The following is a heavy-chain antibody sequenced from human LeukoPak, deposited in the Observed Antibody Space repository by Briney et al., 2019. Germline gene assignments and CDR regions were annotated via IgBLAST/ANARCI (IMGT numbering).Heavy chain of an antibody. CDR2: INHSGST. J-gene: IGHJ4*02. V-gene: IGHV4-34*01. CDR3: ARQGGDYALLDY. D-gene: IGHD4-17*01. CDR1: GGSFSGYY. Sequence: SETLSLTCAVYGGSFSGYYWSWIRQPPGKGLEWIGEINHSGSTNYNPSLKSRVTISVDTSKNQFSLKLSSVTAADTAVYYCARQGGDYALLDYWGQGTLVTVSS.